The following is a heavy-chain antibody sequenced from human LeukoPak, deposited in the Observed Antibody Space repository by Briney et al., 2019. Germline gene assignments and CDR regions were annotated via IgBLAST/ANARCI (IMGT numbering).Heavy chain of an antibody. J-gene: IGHJ5*02. CDR1: GGSISSSSYY. Sequence: SETLSLTCTVSGGSISSSSYYWGWIRQPPGKGLEWIGSIYYSGSTYYNPSLKSRVTISVDTSKNQFSLKLSSVTAADTAVYYCVGFNTDRFWSGYSKANWFDPWGQGTLVTSPQ. CDR3: VGFNTDRFWSGYSKANWFDP. V-gene: IGHV4-39*01. CDR2: IYYSGST. D-gene: IGHD3-3*01.